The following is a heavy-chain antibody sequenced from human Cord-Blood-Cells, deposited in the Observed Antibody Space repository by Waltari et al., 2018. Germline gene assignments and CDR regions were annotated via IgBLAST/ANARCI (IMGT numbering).Heavy chain of an antibody. CDR1: GGSISSSSYY. V-gene: IGHV4-39*01. J-gene: IGHJ4*02. Sequence: QLQLQESGPGLVKPSETLSLTCTVSGGSISSSSYYWGWIRQPPGKGPGWIGSIYYSGSTYYNPSLKIGVTISVDTSKNQFSLKLSSVTAADTAVYYCARRLATIFGVVIGFDYWGQGTLVTVSS. CDR3: ARRLATIFGVVIGFDY. CDR2: IYYSGST. D-gene: IGHD3-3*01.